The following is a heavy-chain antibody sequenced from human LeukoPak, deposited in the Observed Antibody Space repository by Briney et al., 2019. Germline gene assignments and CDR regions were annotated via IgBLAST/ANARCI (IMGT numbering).Heavy chain of an antibody. J-gene: IGHJ6*03. CDR3: AKAQAAAPYYYYYYMDV. D-gene: IGHD6-13*01. Sequence: GGSLRLSCAASGFTVSSNYMGWVRQAPGKGLGWVSAISGSGGSTYYADSVKGRFTISRDNSKNTLYLQMNSLRAEDTAVYYCAKAQAAAPYYYYYYMDVWGKGTTVTVSS. CDR2: ISGSGGST. CDR1: GFTVSSNY. V-gene: IGHV3-23*01.